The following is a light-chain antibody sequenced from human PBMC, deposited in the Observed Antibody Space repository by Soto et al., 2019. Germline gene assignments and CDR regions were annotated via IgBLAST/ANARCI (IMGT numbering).Light chain of an antibody. J-gene: IGKJ5*01. CDR2: AAS. V-gene: IGKV1-9*01. CDR1: QGISSF. CDR3: QQLNSYPIT. Sequence: MQLTQSPSSLCASVGDSVTMACRASQGISSFLAWYQQKPGKAPKLLIYAASTLQSGVPSRFSGSGSGTDFTLTISSLQPEDFATYFCQQLNSYPITFGQGTRLEIK.